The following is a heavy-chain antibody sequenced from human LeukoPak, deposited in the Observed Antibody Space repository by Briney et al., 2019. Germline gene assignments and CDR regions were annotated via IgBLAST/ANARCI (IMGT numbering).Heavy chain of an antibody. Sequence: SETLSLTCAVYGGSFSGYYWSWIRQPPGKGLEWIGEINHSGSTNYNPSLKSRVTISVDSSKNQFSLKLTSVTAADTAVYYCARTERWLQFSWFDPWGQGTLVTVSS. V-gene: IGHV4-34*01. J-gene: IGHJ5*02. D-gene: IGHD5-24*01. CDR1: GGSFSGYY. CDR2: INHSGST. CDR3: ARTERWLQFSWFDP.